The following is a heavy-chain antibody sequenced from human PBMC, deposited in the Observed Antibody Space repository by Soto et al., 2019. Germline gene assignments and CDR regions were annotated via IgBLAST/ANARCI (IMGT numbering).Heavy chain of an antibody. D-gene: IGHD6-19*01. Sequence: SETLSLTCTVSGGSISNYYWNWIRQTPGKGLEWIGYIDYSGNTNYNPSLKSRVTISVDTSKNQFSLKLSSVAAADTAVYYCARGINSGWYGNWFDPWGQGTLVTVSS. CDR1: GGSISNYY. J-gene: IGHJ5*02. CDR3: ARGINSGWYGNWFDP. V-gene: IGHV4-59*01. CDR2: IDYSGNT.